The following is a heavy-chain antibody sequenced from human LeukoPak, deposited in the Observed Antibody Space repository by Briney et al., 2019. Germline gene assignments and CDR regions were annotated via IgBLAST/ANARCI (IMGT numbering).Heavy chain of an antibody. CDR2: IISSSSYI. V-gene: IGHV3-21*01. J-gene: IGHJ4*02. CDR1: GFTLSSYS. CDR3: ARARVAVQFFDY. Sequence: GGSLRLSCAASGFTLSSYSMNWVRQAPGKGLEGVSSIISSSSYIYYADSVKGRFTISRDNAKNSLYLQMNSLRAEDTAVYYCARARVAVQFFDYWGQGTLVTVSS. D-gene: IGHD6-19*01.